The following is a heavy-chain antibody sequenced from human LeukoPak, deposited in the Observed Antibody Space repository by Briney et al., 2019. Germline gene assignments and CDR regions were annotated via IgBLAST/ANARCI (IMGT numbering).Heavy chain of an antibody. CDR3: ARHGNRNPRGFDY. CDR1: GGSISSYY. V-gene: IGHV4-59*08. CDR2: IYYSGST. J-gene: IGHJ4*02. D-gene: IGHD1-14*01. Sequence: SETLSLTCTVSGGSISSYYWSWIRQPPGKGLEWIGYIYYSGSTNYNPSLKSRVTISVDTSKNQFSLKLSSVTAADTAVYYCARHGNRNPRGFDYWGQGTLVTVSS.